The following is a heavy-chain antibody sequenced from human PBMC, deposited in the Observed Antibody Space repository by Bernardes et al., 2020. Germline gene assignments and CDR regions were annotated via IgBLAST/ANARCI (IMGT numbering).Heavy chain of an antibody. V-gene: IGHV3-13*01. CDR2: IGTAGDT. D-gene: IGHD3-10*01. CDR1: GFTFRSYD. Sequence: GGSLSLSCAASGFTFRSYDMHWVRQATGKGLEWVSAIGTAGDTYYPGSVKGRFTISRENAKNSLYLQMNSLRAGDTAVYYCARATYGYAFDIWGQGTMVTVSS. CDR3: ARATYGYAFDI. J-gene: IGHJ3*02.